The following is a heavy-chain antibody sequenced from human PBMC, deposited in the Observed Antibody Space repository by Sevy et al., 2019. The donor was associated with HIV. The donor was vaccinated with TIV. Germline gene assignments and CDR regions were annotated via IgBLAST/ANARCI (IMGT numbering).Heavy chain of an antibody. CDR2: IKPDGSES. V-gene: IGHV3-7*03. J-gene: IGHJ4*01. CDR1: GFTFNNFW. D-gene: IGHD3-16*01. CDR3: ARDVGGGYFDY. Sequence: GGSLRLSCVASGFTFNNFWMAWVRQAPGKGLEWVANIKPDGSESNHVGSVKGRFTISRDNAKNSLYLQMNSLTAEDTAVYYCARDVGGGYFDYWGQGTLVTIS.